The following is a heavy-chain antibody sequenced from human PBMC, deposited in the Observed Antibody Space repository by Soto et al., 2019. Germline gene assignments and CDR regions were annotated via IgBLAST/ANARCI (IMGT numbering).Heavy chain of an antibody. V-gene: IGHV3-7*03. Sequence: GGSLRLSCAASGFTFSSYWMSWVRQAPGKGLEWVANIKQDGSEKYYADSVKGRFTISRDNSKNTLYLQMNSLRAEDTALYYCAKGGYSHGTIDYWGQGIPVTVSS. CDR2: IKQDGSEK. CDR1: GFTFSSYW. CDR3: AKGGYSHGTIDY. D-gene: IGHD5-18*01. J-gene: IGHJ4*02.